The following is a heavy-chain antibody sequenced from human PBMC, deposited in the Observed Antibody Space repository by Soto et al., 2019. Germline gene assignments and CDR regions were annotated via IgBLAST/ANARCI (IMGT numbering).Heavy chain of an antibody. CDR1: GFTFSSYW. CDR3: ARVATIRDAFDI. J-gene: IGHJ3*02. V-gene: IGHV3-74*01. CDR2: INSDGSST. D-gene: IGHD5-12*01. Sequence: EVQLVESGGGLVQPGGSLRLSCAASGFTFSSYWMHWVRQAPGKGLVWVSRINSDGSSTSYADSVKGRFTISRDNAKNTLYLQMNSLRAEDTAVYYCARVATIRDAFDIWGQGTMVTVSS.